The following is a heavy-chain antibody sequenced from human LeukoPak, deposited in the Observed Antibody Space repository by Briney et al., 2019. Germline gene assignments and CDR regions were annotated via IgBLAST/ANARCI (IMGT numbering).Heavy chain of an antibody. J-gene: IGHJ6*04. Sequence: SETLSLTCAVYGGSFSGYHWSWIRQPPGKGLEWIGEINHSGSTNYNPSLKSRVTISVDTSKNQFSLKLSSVTAADTAVYYCARGIPASDVWGKGTTVTVSS. D-gene: IGHD2-15*01. CDR3: ARGIPASDV. V-gene: IGHV4-34*01. CDR2: INHSGST. CDR1: GGSFSGYH.